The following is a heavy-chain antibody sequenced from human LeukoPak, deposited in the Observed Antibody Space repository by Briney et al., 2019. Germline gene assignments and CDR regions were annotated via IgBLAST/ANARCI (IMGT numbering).Heavy chain of an antibody. CDR3: ARVPIHDDWLGAFDI. J-gene: IGHJ3*02. CDR2: IYYSGST. D-gene: IGHD3-9*01. Sequence: SETLSLTCTVSGGSISSYYWSWIRQPPRKGLEWIGYIYYSGSTNYNPSLKSRVTISVDTSKNQFSLKLSSVTAADTAVYYCARVPIHDDWLGAFDIWGQGTMVTVSS. CDR1: GGSISSYY. V-gene: IGHV4-59*01.